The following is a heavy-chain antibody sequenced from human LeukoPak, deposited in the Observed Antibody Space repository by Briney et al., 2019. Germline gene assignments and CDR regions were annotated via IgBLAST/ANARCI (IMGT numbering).Heavy chain of an antibody. V-gene: IGHV1-46*01. CDR1: GYSFTSHY. CDR3: ARDPYNGYYGDDYYYYMDV. D-gene: IGHD4-17*01. Sequence: ASVKVSCKASGYSFTSHYMHWVRQAPGQGLEWMGLINPSGSSTLYAQKFQGRVTMTRDMSTTTDYMELSSLRAEDTAVYYCARDPYNGYYGDDYYYYMDVWGKGTTVTISS. CDR2: INPSGSST. J-gene: IGHJ6*03.